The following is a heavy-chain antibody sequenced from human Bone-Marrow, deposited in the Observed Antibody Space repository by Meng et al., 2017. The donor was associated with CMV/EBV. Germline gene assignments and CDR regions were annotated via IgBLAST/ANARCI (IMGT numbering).Heavy chain of an antibody. D-gene: IGHD3-9*01. V-gene: IGHV1-18*01. CDR3: ARDHQGRYDVLTCYYTNYYYGMDV. Sequence: ASVKVSCKASGYTFTNYVISWVRQAPGQGLEWMGWISAYNGNTHFAQKFQGRVTMTTDTSTSTAYMELRSLSSDDAAVYYCARDHQGRYDVLTCYYTNYYYGMDVWGQGTTVTVSS. CDR2: ISAYNGNT. CDR1: GYTFTNYV. J-gene: IGHJ6*02.